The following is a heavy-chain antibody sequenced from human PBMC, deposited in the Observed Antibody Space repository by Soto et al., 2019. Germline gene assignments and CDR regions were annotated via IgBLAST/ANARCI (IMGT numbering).Heavy chain of an antibody. CDR1: GGTFSSYA. J-gene: IGHJ5*02. CDR2: IIPIFGTA. D-gene: IGHD6-13*01. CDR3: ARGGAAAGTIRGNNWFDP. Sequence: SVKVSCKASGGTFSSYAISWVRQAPGRGLEWMGGIIPIFGTANYAQKFQGRVTITADKSTSTAYMELSSLRSEDTAVYYCARGGAAAGTIRGNNWFDPWGQGTLVTVSS. V-gene: IGHV1-69*06.